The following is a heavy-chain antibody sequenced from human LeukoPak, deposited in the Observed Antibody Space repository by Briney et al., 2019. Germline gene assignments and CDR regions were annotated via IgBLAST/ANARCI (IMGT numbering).Heavy chain of an antibody. CDR2: ISNDARFI. V-gene: IGHV3-21*01. CDR3: TTPAAGPRAEYSQY. CDR1: GFTFSSYS. D-gene: IGHD6-13*01. J-gene: IGHJ1*01. Sequence: GGSLRLSCAASGFTFSSYSMNWVRQAPGKGLEWVSSISNDARFIYYADSLKGRFTVSRDNAKNSLYLQMNSLAVEDTAVHYCTTPAAGPRAEYSQYWGQGTLVTVSS.